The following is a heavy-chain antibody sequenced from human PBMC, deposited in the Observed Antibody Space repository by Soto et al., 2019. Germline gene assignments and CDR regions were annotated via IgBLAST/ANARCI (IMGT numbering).Heavy chain of an antibody. J-gene: IGHJ4*02. CDR3: ASVRYTSGQSLDY. D-gene: IGHD6-19*01. V-gene: IGHV3-74*01. CDR1: GFIFSSDW. Sequence: PGGSLRLSCAASGFIFSSDWMHWVRQAPGKGLVWVSRINTDGSATYYADSVKGRFTISRDNSKNTLYLQMNSLRAEDTAVYYCASVRYTSGQSLDYWGQGTLVTVSS. CDR2: INTDGSAT.